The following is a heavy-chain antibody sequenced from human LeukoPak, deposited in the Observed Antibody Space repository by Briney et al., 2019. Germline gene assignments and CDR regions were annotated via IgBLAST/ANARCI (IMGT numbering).Heavy chain of an antibody. J-gene: IGHJ4*02. CDR2: ISSSGSTI. Sequence: GGFLRLSCAASGFTFSSYEMNWVRQAPGKGLEWVSYISSSGSTIYYADSVKGRFTTSRDNAKNSLYLQMNSLRAEDTAVYYCARAQPGYCSGGSCYEFDYWGQGTLVTVSS. CDR1: GFTFSSYE. V-gene: IGHV3-48*03. CDR3: ARAQPGYCSGGSCYEFDY. D-gene: IGHD2-15*01.